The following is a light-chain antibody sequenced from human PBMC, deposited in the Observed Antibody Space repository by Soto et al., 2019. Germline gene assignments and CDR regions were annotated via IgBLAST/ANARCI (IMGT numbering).Light chain of an antibody. CDR3: QQYYSDPGT. J-gene: IGKJ1*01. Sequence: AIRMTQSPSSFSASTGDRVTITCRASQGISSYLAWYQQKPGKAPKLLIYAASTLQSGVPSRFSGSGSGTDVTLTISCLQSEDFATYYCQQYYSDPGTFGQGTKVEIK. CDR2: AAS. CDR1: QGISSY. V-gene: IGKV1-8*01.